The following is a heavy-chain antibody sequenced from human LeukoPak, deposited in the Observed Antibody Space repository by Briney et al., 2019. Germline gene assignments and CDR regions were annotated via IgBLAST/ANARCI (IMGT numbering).Heavy chain of an antibody. CDR2: IIPIFGTA. Sequence: GASVTVSCKASGGTFSSYAISWVRQAPGQGLEWMGGIIPIFGTANYAQKFQGRVTITADESTSTAYMELSSLRSEDTAVYYCASASDTEYSSSWYRPLDYWGQGTLVTVSS. J-gene: IGHJ4*02. CDR3: ASASDTEYSSSWYRPLDY. D-gene: IGHD6-13*01. CDR1: GGTFSSYA. V-gene: IGHV1-69*13.